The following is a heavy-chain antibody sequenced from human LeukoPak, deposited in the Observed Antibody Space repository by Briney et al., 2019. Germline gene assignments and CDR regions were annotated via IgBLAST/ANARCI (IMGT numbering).Heavy chain of an antibody. CDR3: ARPRGYCSSTSCPPWFDP. CDR1: GFTFSSYG. V-gene: IGHV3-30*02. J-gene: IGHJ5*02. Sequence: GGSLRLSCAASGFTFSSYGMHWVRQAPGKGLEWVAFIRYDGSNKYYADSVKGRFTISRDNSKNTLYLQMGSLRAEDMAVYYCARPRGYCSSTSCPPWFDPWGQGTLVTVSS. CDR2: IRYDGSNK. D-gene: IGHD2-2*01.